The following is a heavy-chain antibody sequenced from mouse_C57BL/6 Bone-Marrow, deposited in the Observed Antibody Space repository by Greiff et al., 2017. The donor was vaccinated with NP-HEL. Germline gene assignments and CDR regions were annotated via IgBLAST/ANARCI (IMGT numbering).Heavy chain of an antibody. D-gene: IGHD1-1*01. CDR3: ARSDYYGSSFPG. Sequence: QGQRQQLVGGRVKPGASVKLSCKASGYTFTSYWMHWVKQRPGQGLEWIGMIHPNSGSTNYNEKFKSKATLTVDKSSSTAYMQLSSLTSEDSAVYYCARSDYYGSSFPGWGQGTTLTVSS. CDR1: GYTFTSYW. J-gene: IGHJ2*01. CDR2: IHPNSGST. V-gene: IGHV1-64*01.